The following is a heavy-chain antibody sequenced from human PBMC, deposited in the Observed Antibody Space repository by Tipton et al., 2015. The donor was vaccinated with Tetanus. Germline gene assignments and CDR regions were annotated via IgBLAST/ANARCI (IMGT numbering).Heavy chain of an antibody. Sequence: RSLRLSCAASGFTFSSYGMHWVRQAPGKGLEWVAVIWYDGSNKYYADSVKGRFTISRDNSKNTLYLQMNSLRAEDTAVYYCARDLGSGYYYDSSGYSPQLGWGQGTLVTVSS. V-gene: IGHV3-33*01. D-gene: IGHD3-22*01. J-gene: IGHJ4*02. CDR2: IWYDGSNK. CDR3: ARDLGSGYYYDSSGYSPQLG. CDR1: GFTFSSYG.